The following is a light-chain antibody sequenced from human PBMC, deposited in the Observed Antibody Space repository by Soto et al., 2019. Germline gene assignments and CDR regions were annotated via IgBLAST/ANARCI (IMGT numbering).Light chain of an antibody. CDR1: SSNIGAGYE. V-gene: IGLV1-40*01. CDR3: QSYDSSLSGYV. CDR2: ENN. Sequence: QSALTQPPSVSEAPGQRVIISCTGSSSNIGAGYEAHWYQQVPGTAPKLLIYENNNRPSGVPDRFSGSKSGTSASLAITGLQAEDEAEYYCQSYDSSLSGYVFGTGTKLTVL. J-gene: IGLJ1*01.